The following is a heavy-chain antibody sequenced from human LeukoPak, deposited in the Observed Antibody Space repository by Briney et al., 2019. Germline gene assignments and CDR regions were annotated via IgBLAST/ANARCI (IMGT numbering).Heavy chain of an antibody. CDR1: GFTCSRYG. V-gene: IGHV3-30*02. D-gene: IGHD3-3*01. J-gene: IGHJ6*03. CDR2: IRHDGSNK. CDR3: AKDQSWSGYYNSYYMDV. Sequence: HPVGSLRLSCAASGFTCSRYGMDWVYQAPVGRLEWGSWIRHDGSNKYYADSVKGRFTISRDNSKNTLYLQMNSLRAEDTAVYYCAKDQSWSGYYNSYYMDVWGKGTTVTVSS.